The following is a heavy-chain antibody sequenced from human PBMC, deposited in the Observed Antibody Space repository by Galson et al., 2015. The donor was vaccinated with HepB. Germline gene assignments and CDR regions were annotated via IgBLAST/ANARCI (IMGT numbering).Heavy chain of an antibody. V-gene: IGHV3-9*01. Sequence: SLRLSCAASGFTFDDYAMHWVRHAPGKGLEWVSGISWNSGSIGYADSVKGRFTISRDNAKNSLYLQMNSLRAEDTALYYCSRFGEFFGQFDHWGQGTLVTVSS. CDR2: ISWNSGSI. CDR3: SRFGEFFGQFDH. J-gene: IGHJ4*02. D-gene: IGHD3-10*01. CDR1: GFTFDDYA.